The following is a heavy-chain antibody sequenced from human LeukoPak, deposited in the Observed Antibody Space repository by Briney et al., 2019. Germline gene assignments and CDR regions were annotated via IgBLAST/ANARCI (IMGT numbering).Heavy chain of an antibody. CDR2: IYYSGST. Sequence: PSETLSLTCTVSGGSISSYSWSWIRQPPGKGLEWVRYIYYSGSTNYNPSLESRVTISVDTSKNQFSLKVSSVTAADTAVYYCARGRIADHRTLDYWGQGTLVTVSS. V-gene: IGHV4-59*01. J-gene: IGHJ4*02. CDR3: ARGRIADHRTLDY. CDR1: GGSISSYS. D-gene: IGHD6-13*01.